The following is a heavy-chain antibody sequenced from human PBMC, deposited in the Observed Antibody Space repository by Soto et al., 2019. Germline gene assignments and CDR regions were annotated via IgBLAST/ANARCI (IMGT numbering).Heavy chain of an antibody. CDR2: INHSGST. Sequence: QVQLQQWGAGLLKPSETLSLTCAVYGGSFSGYYWSWIRQPPGKGLEWIGEINHSGSTNYNPSLKSRVTISVDTSKNQFSLKLSSVTAADTAVYYCARAPGVTMVRGIDPWGQGTLVTVSS. J-gene: IGHJ5*02. CDR1: GGSFSGYY. CDR3: ARAPGVTMVRGIDP. V-gene: IGHV4-34*01. D-gene: IGHD3-10*01.